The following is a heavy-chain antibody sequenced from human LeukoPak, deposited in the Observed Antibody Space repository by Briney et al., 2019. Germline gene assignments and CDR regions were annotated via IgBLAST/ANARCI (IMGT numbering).Heavy chain of an antibody. Sequence: PSETLSLTCTVSGGSVSTIDYYWGWIRQPPGKGLEWIGSVYYSGSTYYNAPLKSRVTISVDTSKNQFSLKLSAVTAADTAMYYCAREDAVSSDGAFDLWGQGTMVTVS. CDR1: GGSVSTIDYY. V-gene: IGHV4-39*07. D-gene: IGHD2-21*01. J-gene: IGHJ3*01. CDR2: VYYSGST. CDR3: AREDAVSSDGAFDL.